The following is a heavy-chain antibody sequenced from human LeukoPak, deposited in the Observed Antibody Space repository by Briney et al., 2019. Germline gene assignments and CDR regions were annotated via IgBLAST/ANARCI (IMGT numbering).Heavy chain of an antibody. CDR2: IYTSGST. CDR3: ASTKPGYSSGWPRNYYYYYMDV. CDR1: GGSISSGSYY. Sequence: SETLSLXCTVSGGSISSGSYYWSWIRQPAEKGLEWIGRIYTSGSTNYNPSLKSRVTISVDTSKNQFSLKLSSVTAADTAVYYCASTKPGYSSGWPRNYYYYYMDVWGKGTTVTVSS. D-gene: IGHD6-19*01. V-gene: IGHV4-61*02. J-gene: IGHJ6*03.